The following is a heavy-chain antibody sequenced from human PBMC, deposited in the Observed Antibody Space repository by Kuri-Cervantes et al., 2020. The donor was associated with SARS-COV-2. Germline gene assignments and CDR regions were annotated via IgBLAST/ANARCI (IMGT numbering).Heavy chain of an antibody. Sequence: GGSLRLSCAASEFTFSSYDMTWVRQAPGMGLEWVSSISSGSDYIYYADSVKGRFTVSRDNAENSLYLQMNSLGVGDTAVYYCVRDQGDNWNYGSDSYYYMDVWGNGTTVTVSS. J-gene: IGHJ6*03. CDR3: VRDQGDNWNYGSDSYYYMDV. CDR1: EFTFSSYD. CDR2: ISSGSDYI. V-gene: IGHV3-21*01. D-gene: IGHD1-7*01.